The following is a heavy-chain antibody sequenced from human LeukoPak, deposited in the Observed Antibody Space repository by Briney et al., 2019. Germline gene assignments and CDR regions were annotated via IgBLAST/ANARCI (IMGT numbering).Heavy chain of an antibody. CDR2: ISSSSSYI. J-gene: IGHJ4*02. Sequence: GGSLRLSCAASGFTFSSDSMNWVRQAPGKGLEWVSSISSSSSYIYYADSVKGRFTISRDNAKNSLYLQMNSLRAEDTAVYYCAREVTVTTSKYYFDYWGQGTLVTVSS. D-gene: IGHD4-4*01. V-gene: IGHV3-21*01. CDR3: AREVTVTTSKYYFDY. CDR1: GFTFSSDS.